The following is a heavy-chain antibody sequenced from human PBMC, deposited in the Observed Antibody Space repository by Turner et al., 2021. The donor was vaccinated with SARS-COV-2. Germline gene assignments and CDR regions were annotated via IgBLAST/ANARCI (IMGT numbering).Heavy chain of an antibody. CDR1: GFTVSSNY. CDR2: IYSGGST. J-gene: IGHJ4*02. V-gene: IGHV3-66*01. CDR3: ARFGVYRGDNDF. D-gene: IGHD3-10*01. Sequence: EVQLVESGGGLVQPGGSLRLPCAASGFTVSSNYMNWVRQAPGKGLECVSVIYSGGSTFYADSVKCRFTISRDNSKNTLYLQINSLSAEDTAVYYCARFGVYRGDNDFWGQGTLVTVSS.